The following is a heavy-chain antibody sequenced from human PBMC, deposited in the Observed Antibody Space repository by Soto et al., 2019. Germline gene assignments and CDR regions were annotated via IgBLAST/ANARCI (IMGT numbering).Heavy chain of an antibody. D-gene: IGHD6-19*01. V-gene: IGHV4-59*08. Sequence: QVQLQESGPGLVRPSETLSLTCTVSSDSISSYYWIWIRQSPGKALEWIGYTDYSGNTNYNPSLKSRVTISGDTSKNQFSLRLSSVTAADTAVYYCARAVGDPLYYLDYWGQGTLVTVSS. CDR2: TDYSGNT. CDR1: SDSISSYY. J-gene: IGHJ4*02. CDR3: ARAVGDPLYYLDY.